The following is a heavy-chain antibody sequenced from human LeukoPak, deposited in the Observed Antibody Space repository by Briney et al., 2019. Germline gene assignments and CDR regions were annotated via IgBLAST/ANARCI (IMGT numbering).Heavy chain of an antibody. J-gene: IGHJ5*02. V-gene: IGHV5-51*01. D-gene: IGHD6-13*01. CDR3: ARPLGYSSSWFDP. Sequence: GESLKISCQGSGYSFSNSWIAWVRQMPGKGLEWMGIIYPDDSNTRYSPSFQGHVTISADKSNSTAYLQWSSLKASDTAMYYCARPLGYSSSWFDPWGQGTLVTVSS. CDR1: GYSFSNSW. CDR2: IYPDDSNT.